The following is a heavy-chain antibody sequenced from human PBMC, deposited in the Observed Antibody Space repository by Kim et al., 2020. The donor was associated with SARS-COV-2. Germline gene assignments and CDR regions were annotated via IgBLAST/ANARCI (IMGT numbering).Heavy chain of an antibody. J-gene: IGHJ3*02. CDR3: ARGTGSSGWFDALDI. Sequence: PSLKSRVPISVDTSKTQCSRKLSSVTAADTAVYYCARGTGSSGWFDALDIWGQGTMVTVSS. D-gene: IGHD6-19*01. V-gene: IGHV4-34*01.